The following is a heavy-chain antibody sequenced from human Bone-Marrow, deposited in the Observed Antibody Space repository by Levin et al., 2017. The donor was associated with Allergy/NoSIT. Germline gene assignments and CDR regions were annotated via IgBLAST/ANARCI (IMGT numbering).Heavy chain of an antibody. D-gene: IGHD3-22*01. CDR1: GASISSGDHY. V-gene: IGHV4-30-4*01. Sequence: SCTVSGASISSGDHYWSWIRQAPGKGLEWIGYIYYGDTYYTPSLKSRVTISVDTSKNQFSLKLDSVTAADTAVYYCASPNYYDSSAYVYWGPGTLVTVSS. J-gene: IGHJ4*02. CDR3: ASPNYYDSSAYVY. CDR2: IYYGDT.